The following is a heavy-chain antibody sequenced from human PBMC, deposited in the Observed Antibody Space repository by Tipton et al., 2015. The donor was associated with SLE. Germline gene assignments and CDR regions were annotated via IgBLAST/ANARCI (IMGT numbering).Heavy chain of an antibody. J-gene: IGHJ5*01. Sequence: QLVQSGAEVKNPGASVRVSCRAAGYDITAFAVQWVRQAPGHRLEWMGWISGGDRHRAYSQKLQGRVAITRDSSANTAYMELSSLTSEDTAIYYCSTAFRDTTEFDFWGQGTLVTVSS. CDR1: GYDITAFA. D-gene: IGHD3-10*01. CDR2: ISGGDRHR. V-gene: IGHV1-3*01. CDR3: STAFRDTTEFDF.